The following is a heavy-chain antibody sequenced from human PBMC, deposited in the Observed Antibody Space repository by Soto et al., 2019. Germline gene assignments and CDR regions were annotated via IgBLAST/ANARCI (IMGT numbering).Heavy chain of an antibody. Sequence: QVQLVESGGGVVQPGKSLRLSCATSGFTFRFYDMHWVRQSPGKGLEWLAVISRDGNNKDYGDSVKGRFTISRENSKNTLFLQMNRLRDQASAVDYCAKAAYTPIRTTAHDAGGLDHWGRGTLFTVSS. CDR1: GFTFRFYD. CDR2: ISRDGNNK. V-gene: IGHV3-30*18. J-gene: IGHJ4*02. CDR3: AKAAYTPIRTTAHDAGGLDH. D-gene: IGHD4-4*01.